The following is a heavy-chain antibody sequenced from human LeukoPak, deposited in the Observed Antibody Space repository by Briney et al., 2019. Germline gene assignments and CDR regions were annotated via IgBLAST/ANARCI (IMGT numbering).Heavy chain of an antibody. J-gene: IGHJ3*02. V-gene: IGHV4-59*08. CDR2: IYSSGNT. Sequence: PSETLSLTCTVSAGSISSYYWGWIRQPPAKGLEWIGSIYSSGNTNDNPSLKSRLTISVNTSKNQFSLKLTSVTAADTAMYYCARGGVVVQDAFDIWGQGTMVTVSS. CDR3: ARGGVVVQDAFDI. CDR1: AGSISSYY. D-gene: IGHD1-1*01.